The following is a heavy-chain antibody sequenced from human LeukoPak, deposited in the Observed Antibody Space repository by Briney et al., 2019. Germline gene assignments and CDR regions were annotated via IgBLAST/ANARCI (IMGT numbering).Heavy chain of an antibody. CDR3: ARRRGGWLQPGSKTANRGPYNWFDP. CDR2: IYHSGDT. CDR1: GYSISRDYY. V-gene: IGHV4-38-2*02. D-gene: IGHD5-24*01. Sequence: PSETLSLTCTVSGYSISRDYYWGWIRQPPGEGLEWIGSIYHSGDTHYSPSLRSRVTISVDTSKNQFSLKLSSVTAADTAVYYCARRRGGWLQPGSKTANRGPYNWFDPWGQGTLVTVSS. J-gene: IGHJ5*02.